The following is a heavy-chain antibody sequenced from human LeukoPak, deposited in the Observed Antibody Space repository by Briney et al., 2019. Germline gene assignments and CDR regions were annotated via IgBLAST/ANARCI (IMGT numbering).Heavy chain of an antibody. D-gene: IGHD6-19*01. CDR1: GYMFTSYG. J-gene: IGHJ6*04. CDR2: ISAYNGNT. CDR3: ARDRRGRAVANPYYYNGMDV. V-gene: IGHV1-18*01. Sequence: VASVKVSCKASGYMFTSYGLSWVRQAPGRGLEWTGWISAYNGNTRYAQKFQGRVTMTTDTSTRTAYMEMRSLRSDDTAVYYCARDRRGRAVANPYYYNGMDVWGEGTTVTVSS.